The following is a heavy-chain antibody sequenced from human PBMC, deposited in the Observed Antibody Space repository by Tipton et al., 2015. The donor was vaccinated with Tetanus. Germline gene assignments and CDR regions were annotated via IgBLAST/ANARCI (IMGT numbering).Heavy chain of an antibody. J-gene: IGHJ4*02. CDR3: AREGTVQAAPGKHFDY. CDR1: TDTFSNYY. CDR2: INPTDSST. Sequence: QLVQSGAEVKKPGASVKVSCKAPTDTFSNYYMHRVRQAPGQGLEWVGLINPTDSSTDYAQKLQGRITLTRDTSTSTVYMQLSSLRSEDTAVYYCAREGTVQAAPGKHFDYWGQGTLVTVSS. V-gene: IGHV1-46*04. D-gene: IGHD3/OR15-3a*01.